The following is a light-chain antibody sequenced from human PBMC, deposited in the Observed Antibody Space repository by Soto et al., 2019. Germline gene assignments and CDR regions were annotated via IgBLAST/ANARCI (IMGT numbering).Light chain of an antibody. J-gene: IGLJ2*01. Sequence: QSVLTQPPSASGAPGQRVTISCSGSNSNIGTTTVNWYQHVPGTAPKLLIYSSSQRPSGVPDRFSGSRSGTSASLAISGLQSEDEADYYCAAWEDSLNAVVFGGGTKLTVL. V-gene: IGLV1-44*01. CDR1: NSNIGTTT. CDR2: SSS. CDR3: AAWEDSLNAVV.